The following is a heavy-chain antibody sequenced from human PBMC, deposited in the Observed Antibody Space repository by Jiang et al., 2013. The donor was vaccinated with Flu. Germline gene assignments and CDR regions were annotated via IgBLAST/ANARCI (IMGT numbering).Heavy chain of an antibody. V-gene: IGHV7-4-1*02. D-gene: IGHD5-24*01. Sequence: TFTNYDLNWVRQAPGQGLSGWDGSTPTLETQRTAQGFIGRSVFSLDTSVSTAYLEINSLEPEDTAVYYCARTLQPSYEGDLKLYYSDYWGQGTLVTVSS. J-gene: IGHJ4*02. CDR2: STPTLET. CDR3: ARTLQPSYEGDLKLYYSDY. CDR1: TFTNYD.